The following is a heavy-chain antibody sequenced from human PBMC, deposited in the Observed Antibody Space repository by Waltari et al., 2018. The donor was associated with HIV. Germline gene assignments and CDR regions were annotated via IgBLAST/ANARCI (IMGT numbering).Heavy chain of an antibody. V-gene: IGHV4-39*01. CDR3: ARFHYYGSGSYYYYFDY. CDR1: GGSLSSSSYY. CDR2: IYYSGST. J-gene: IGHJ4*02. Sequence: QLQLQESGPGLVKPSETLSLTCTVSGGSLSSSSYYWGWIRQPPGKGLEWIGNIYYSGSTYYNPSLKSRVTISVDTSKNQFSLKLSSVTAADTAVYYCARFHYYGSGSYYYYFDYWGQGTLVTVSS. D-gene: IGHD3-10*01.